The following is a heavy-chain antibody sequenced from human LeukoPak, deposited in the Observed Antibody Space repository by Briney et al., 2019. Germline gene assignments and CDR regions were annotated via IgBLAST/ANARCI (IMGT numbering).Heavy chain of an antibody. Sequence: GGSLRLSCTASGFTFDDYTIHWVRQAPGKGLEWVSLISWNGVSTYYADSVKGRFTISRDNSKNSLYLQMNSLKTEDTALYYCAKERGSSGYFDYWGRGTLVTVSS. J-gene: IGHJ4*02. CDR1: GFTFDDYT. CDR2: ISWNGVST. D-gene: IGHD6-6*01. V-gene: IGHV3-43*01. CDR3: AKERGSSGYFDY.